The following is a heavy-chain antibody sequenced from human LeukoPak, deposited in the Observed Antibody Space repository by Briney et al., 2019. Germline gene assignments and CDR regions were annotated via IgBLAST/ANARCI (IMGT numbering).Heavy chain of an antibody. CDR1: GFTFDDYA. D-gene: IGHD3-22*01. Sequence: PGRSLRLSCAVSGFTFDDYAMHWVRQAPGKGLEWVSGISSSSSYIYYADSVKGRFTISRDNAKNSLYLQMNSLRAEDTAVYYCARVRYYDSSGNHGVWDAFDIWGQGTMVTVSS. CDR3: ARVRYYDSSGNHGVWDAFDI. CDR2: ISSSSSYI. V-gene: IGHV3-21*01. J-gene: IGHJ3*02.